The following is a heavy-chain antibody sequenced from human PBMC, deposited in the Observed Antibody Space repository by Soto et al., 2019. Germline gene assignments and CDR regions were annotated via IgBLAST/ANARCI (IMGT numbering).Heavy chain of an antibody. CDR2: INPNSGGT. CDR3: ARTVAGYYYYYYGMDV. V-gene: IGHV1-2*04. D-gene: IGHD6-19*01. CDR1: GYTFTGYS. J-gene: IGHJ6*02. Sequence: ASVKVSCKASGYTFTGYSMHWVRQAPGQGLEWMGWINPNSGGTNYAQKFQGWVTMTRDTSISTAYMELSRLRSDDTAVYYCARTVAGYYYYYYGMDVWGQGTTVTVPS.